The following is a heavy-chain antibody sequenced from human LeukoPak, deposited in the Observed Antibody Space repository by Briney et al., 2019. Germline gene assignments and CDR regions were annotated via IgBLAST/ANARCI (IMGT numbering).Heavy chain of an antibody. CDR2: ISAYNGNT. D-gene: IGHD6-6*01. CDR1: GYTFTSYG. J-gene: IGHJ6*02. V-gene: IGHV1-18*01. Sequence: ASVKVSCEASGYTFTSYGISWVRQAPGQGLEWMGWISAYNGNTNYAQKLQGRVTMTTDTSTSTAYMELRSLRSDDTAVYYCARGKSRYIGSSSKTPYYYYYGMDVWGQGTTVTVSS. CDR3: ARGKSRYIGSSSKTPYYYYYGMDV.